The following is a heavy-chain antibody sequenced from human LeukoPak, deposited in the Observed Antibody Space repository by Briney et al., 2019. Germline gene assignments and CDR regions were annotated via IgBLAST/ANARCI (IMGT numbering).Heavy chain of an antibody. CDR1: GYSISSGYY. Sequence: SETLSLTCAVSGYSISSGYYWGWIRQPPGKGLEWIGSIYHSGSTYYNPSLKSRVTISVDTSKNQFSLKLSSVTAADTAVYYCARRTYCSSTSRYTFDYWGQGTLVTVSS. J-gene: IGHJ4*02. CDR3: ARRTYCSSTSRYTFDY. CDR2: IYHSGST. D-gene: IGHD2-2*02. V-gene: IGHV4-38-2*01.